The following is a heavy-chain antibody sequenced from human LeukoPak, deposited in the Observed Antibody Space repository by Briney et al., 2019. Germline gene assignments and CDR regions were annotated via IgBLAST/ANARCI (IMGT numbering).Heavy chain of an antibody. Sequence: GGSLRLSCAASGFTFSSYAMSWVRQAPGKGLEWVSAISGSGGSTYYADSVKGRFTISRDNSKNTLYLQMNSLRAEDTAVCYCAKDWRSGDYAFYFGYWGQGTLVTVSS. CDR2: ISGSGGST. J-gene: IGHJ4*02. CDR3: AKDWRSGDYAFYFGY. CDR1: GFTFSSYA. V-gene: IGHV3-23*01. D-gene: IGHD4-17*01.